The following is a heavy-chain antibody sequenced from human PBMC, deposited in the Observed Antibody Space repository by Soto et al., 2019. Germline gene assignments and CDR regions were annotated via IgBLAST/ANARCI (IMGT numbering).Heavy chain of an antibody. CDR1: GYTFTGYY. CDR2: INPNSGGT. Sequence: ASVKVSCTASGYTFTGYYMHWVRQAPGQGLEWMGWINPNSGGTNYAQKFQGWVTMTRDTSISTAYMVLSRLRSDDTAVYYCARVDCSSTSCYMDVWGKGTTVTVSS. D-gene: IGHD2-2*01. CDR3: ARVDCSSTSCYMDV. V-gene: IGHV1-2*04. J-gene: IGHJ6*03.